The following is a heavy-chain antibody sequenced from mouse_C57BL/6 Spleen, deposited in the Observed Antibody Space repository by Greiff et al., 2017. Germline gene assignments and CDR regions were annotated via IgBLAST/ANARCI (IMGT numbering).Heavy chain of an antibody. CDR3: ARWGPYGSSAY. D-gene: IGHD1-1*01. J-gene: IGHJ3*01. V-gene: IGHV1-26*01. Sequence: EVQLQQSGPELVKPGASVKISCKASGYTFTDYYMNWVKQSHGKSLEWIGDINPNNGGTSYNQKFKGKATLTVDKSSSTAYMELRSLTSEDSAVYYCARWGPYGSSAYWGQGTLVTVSA. CDR1: GYTFTDYY. CDR2: INPNNGGT.